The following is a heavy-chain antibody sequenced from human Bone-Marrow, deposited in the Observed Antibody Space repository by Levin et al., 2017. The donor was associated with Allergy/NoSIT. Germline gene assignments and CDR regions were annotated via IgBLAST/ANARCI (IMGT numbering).Heavy chain of an antibody. CDR3: GTSGHYYVRD. CDR2: IKSKADGGTT. Sequence: KSGGSLRLSCAASGFTFSSAWMSWVRQAPGKGLESVGRIKSKADGGTTDYAAPVKGRFTISRDDLKNTLYLQMNGLKTDDTAVYYCGTSGHYYVRDWGQGTLVTVSS. D-gene: IGHD3-22*01. V-gene: IGHV3-15*01. CDR1: GFTFSSAW. J-gene: IGHJ4*02.